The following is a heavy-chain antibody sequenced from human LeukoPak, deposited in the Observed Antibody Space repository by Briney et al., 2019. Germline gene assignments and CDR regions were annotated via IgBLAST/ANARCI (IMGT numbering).Heavy chain of an antibody. Sequence: KSSETLSLTCTVSGGSISSYYWSWIRQPPGKGLEWIGYIYYSGSTSYNPSLKSRATISADTSKNQFSLKLSSVTAADTAVYYCARDRELNYWGQGTLVTVSS. CDR1: GGSISSYY. CDR2: IYYSGST. D-gene: IGHD1-7*01. J-gene: IGHJ4*02. CDR3: ARDRELNY. V-gene: IGHV4-59*01.